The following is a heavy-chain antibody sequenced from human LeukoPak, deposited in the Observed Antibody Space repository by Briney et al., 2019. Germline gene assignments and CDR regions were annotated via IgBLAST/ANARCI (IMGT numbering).Heavy chain of an antibody. CDR2: INPNSGGT. J-gene: IGHJ4*02. Sequence: ASVKVSCKASGYTFTGYYMHWVRQAPGQGLEWMGWINPNSGGTNYAQKFQGRVTMTSDTSISTAYMELSRLRSDDTAVYYCASFRVAAARFDYWGQGTLVTVSS. CDR1: GYTFTGYY. V-gene: IGHV1-2*02. CDR3: ASFRVAAARFDY. D-gene: IGHD6-13*01.